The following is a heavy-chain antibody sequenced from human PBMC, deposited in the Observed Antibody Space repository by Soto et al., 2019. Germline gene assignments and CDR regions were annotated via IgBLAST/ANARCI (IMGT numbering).Heavy chain of an antibody. Sequence: QVQLQESGPGLVKPSETLSLTCTVSGGSISSYYWSWIRQPPGKGLEWIGYIYYSGSTNYNPSLKSRVTISVDTSKNQFSLKLSSVTAADTAVYYCARVQTGGAEPYFDYWGQGTLVTVSS. CDR2: IYYSGST. CDR3: ARVQTGGAEPYFDY. D-gene: IGHD1-1*01. CDR1: GGSISSYY. J-gene: IGHJ4*02. V-gene: IGHV4-59*01.